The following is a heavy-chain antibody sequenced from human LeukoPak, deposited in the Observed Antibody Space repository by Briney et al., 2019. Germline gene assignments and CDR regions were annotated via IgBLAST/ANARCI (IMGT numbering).Heavy chain of an antibody. J-gene: IGHJ4*02. Sequence: SETLSLTCAVSGASISGSGYYLGWIRQPPGKGLEWIGNIYYTGSTYYNASLQSQVTISVDTSKNQFSLKLSSVTAADTAVYYCARHGGSSWYFAFDYWGQGTLVTVSS. D-gene: IGHD6-13*01. CDR1: GASISGSGYY. V-gene: IGHV4-39*01. CDR3: ARHGGSSWYFAFDY. CDR2: IYYTGST.